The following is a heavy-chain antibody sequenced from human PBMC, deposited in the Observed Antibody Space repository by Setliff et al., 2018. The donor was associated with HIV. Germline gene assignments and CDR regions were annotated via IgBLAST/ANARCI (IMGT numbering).Heavy chain of an antibody. D-gene: IGHD3-22*01. CDR2: IIPILGIA. CDR3: ARSIKYYYDSSGYYNLDY. J-gene: IGHJ4*02. CDR1: GGTFSSYT. Sequence: SVKVSCKASGGTFSSYTISWVRQPPGQGLEWMGRIIPILGIANYAQKFQGRVTITADKSTSTAYMELSSLRSEDTAVYYCARSIKYYYDSSGYYNLDYWGQGTLGTVSS. V-gene: IGHV1-69*02.